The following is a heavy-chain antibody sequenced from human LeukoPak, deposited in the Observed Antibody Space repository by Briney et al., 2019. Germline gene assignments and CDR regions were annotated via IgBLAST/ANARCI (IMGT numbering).Heavy chain of an antibody. J-gene: IGHJ4*02. CDR2: IRQDGSDK. V-gene: IGHV3-7*05. CDR1: GXTFSRYW. Sequence: GGSLRLSCAASGXTFSRYWVSWVRQAPGKGLEWVANIRQDGSDKYYVDSVKGRFTISRENAKNSLYLQMNSLRADDTAVYYCAREVYGDNYFDYWGQGTLVTVSS. D-gene: IGHD4-17*01. CDR3: AREVYGDNYFDY.